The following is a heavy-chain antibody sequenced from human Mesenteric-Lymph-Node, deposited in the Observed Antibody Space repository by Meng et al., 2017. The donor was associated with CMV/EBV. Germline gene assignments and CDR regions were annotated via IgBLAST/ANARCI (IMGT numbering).Heavy chain of an antibody. J-gene: IGHJ4*02. Sequence: GGSLRLSCAASGFTFDDYAMHWVRQAPGKGLEWVSGISWNSGSIGYADSVKGRFTISRDNAKNSLYLQMNSLRAEDMALYYCAKDKFPDYGGPGRGHYFDYWGQGTLVTVSS. V-gene: IGHV3-9*03. CDR2: ISWNSGSI. D-gene: IGHD4-23*01. CDR1: GFTFDDYA. CDR3: AKDKFPDYGGPGRGHYFDY.